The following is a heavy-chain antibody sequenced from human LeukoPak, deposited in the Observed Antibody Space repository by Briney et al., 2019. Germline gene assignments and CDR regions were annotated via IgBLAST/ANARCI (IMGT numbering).Heavy chain of an antibody. J-gene: IGHJ4*02. CDR3: AKTGGIAAAH. CDR2: VSSSGSYT. Sequence: PGGSLRLSCVASGFSLSNYIMSWVRQAPGKGLEWVSTVSSSGSYTYYADSVKGRFTISRDNSKNTLYLQMNSLRAEDTALYYCAKTGGIAAAHWGQGTLVTVSS. V-gene: IGHV3-23*01. D-gene: IGHD6-13*01. CDR1: GFSLSNYI.